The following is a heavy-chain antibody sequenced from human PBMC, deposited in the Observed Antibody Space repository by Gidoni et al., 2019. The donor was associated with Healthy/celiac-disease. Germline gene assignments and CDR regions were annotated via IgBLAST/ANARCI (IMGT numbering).Heavy chain of an antibody. V-gene: IGHV4-4*07. CDR3: ARVGGDYSITSWFDP. CDR2: IYSSGST. D-gene: IGHD4-4*01. J-gene: IGHJ5*02. CDR1: GGSIHTYY. Sequence: QVELQESGPVLVDPSETLSLTCIVSGGSIHTYYWTWIRQSAGKGLEWIGSIYSSGSTNHNTSLERRVTMSVDTSKNQFSRRLSFVSAADTAMYYCARVGGDYSITSWFDPWGQGTLVIVSS.